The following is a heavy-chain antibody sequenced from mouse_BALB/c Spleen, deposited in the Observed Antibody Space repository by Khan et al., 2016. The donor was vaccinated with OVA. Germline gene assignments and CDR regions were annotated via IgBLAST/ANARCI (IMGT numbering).Heavy chain of an antibody. J-gene: IGHJ3*01. CDR3: ASHLTGSLAY. CDR2: INSDGYYT. V-gene: IGHV5-6*01. CDR1: GFTFSTYA. D-gene: IGHD4-1*01. Sequence: EVELVESGGDLVKPGGSLRLSCAASGFTFSTYAMSWVRQFPDKRLEWVATINSDGYYTHYPPPLPRRLTIPSNNAEHPLYLPMSSLTPEDTAISYCASHLTGSLAYGGDGTLVTV.